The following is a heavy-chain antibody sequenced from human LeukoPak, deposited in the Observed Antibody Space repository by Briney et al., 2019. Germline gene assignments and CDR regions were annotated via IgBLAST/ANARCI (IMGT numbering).Heavy chain of an antibody. CDR2: IYHSGST. V-gene: IGHV4-38-2*02. J-gene: IGHJ5*02. CDR3: ARDHRTYYDFWSGYPGNWFDP. CDR1: GYSISSGYY. Sequence: SETLSLTCTVSGYSISSGYYWSWIRQPPGKGLEWIGSIYHSGSTYYNPSLKSRVTISVDTSKNQFSLKLSSVTAADTAVYYCARDHRTYYDFWSGYPGNWFDPWGQGTLVTVSS. D-gene: IGHD3-3*01.